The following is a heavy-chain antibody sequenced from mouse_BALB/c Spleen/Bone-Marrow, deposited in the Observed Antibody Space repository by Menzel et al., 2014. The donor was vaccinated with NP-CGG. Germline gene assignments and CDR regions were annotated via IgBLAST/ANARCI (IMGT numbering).Heavy chain of an antibody. J-gene: IGHJ2*01. CDR1: GFNIKDTY. Sequence: DVQLQESGAELVKPGASVKLPCTASGFNIKDTYMHWVKQRPEQGLEWIGRIDPANGNTKYDPKFQGKATITADTSSNTAYLQLSSLTSEDTAVYYCAYGSSYDYFDYWGQGTTLTVSS. CDR2: IDPANGNT. V-gene: IGHV14-3*02. D-gene: IGHD1-1*01. CDR3: AYGSSYDYFDY.